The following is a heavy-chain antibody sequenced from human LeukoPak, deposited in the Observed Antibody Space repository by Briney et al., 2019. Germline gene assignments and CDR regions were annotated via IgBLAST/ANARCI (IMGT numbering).Heavy chain of an antibody. D-gene: IGHD3-10*01. CDR3: ARTAKYYYGSETYYFFDY. Sequence: PSQTLSLTCTVSGGSISSGSYYWSWIRQPAGKGLEWIGRIYTSGSTNYNPSLKSRVTISLDTSQNQFSLKLTSVTPAGTAVYYCARTAKYYYGSETYYFFDYWGQGTLVTVSS. CDR2: IYTSGST. J-gene: IGHJ4*02. V-gene: IGHV4-61*02. CDR1: GGSISSGSYY.